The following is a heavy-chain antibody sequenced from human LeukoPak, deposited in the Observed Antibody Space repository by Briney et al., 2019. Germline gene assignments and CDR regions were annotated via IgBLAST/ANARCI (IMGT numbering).Heavy chain of an antibody. Sequence: SVKVSCKASGGTFSSYAISWVRQAPGQGLEWMGRIIPILGIANYAQKSQGRVTITADKSTSTAYMELSSLRSEDTAVYYCASAPYSSGWYIGSYYYYGMDVWGQGTTVTVSS. CDR2: IIPILGIA. D-gene: IGHD6-19*01. V-gene: IGHV1-69*04. CDR3: ASAPYSSGWYIGSYYYYGMDV. CDR1: GGTFSSYA. J-gene: IGHJ6*02.